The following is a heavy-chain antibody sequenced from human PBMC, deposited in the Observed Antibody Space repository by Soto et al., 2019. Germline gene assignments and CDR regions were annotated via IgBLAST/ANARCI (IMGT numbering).Heavy chain of an antibody. D-gene: IGHD4-17*01. CDR2: IDWDDDK. Sequence: GSGPTLVNPTQTLTLTCTFSGFSLSTSGMCVSWIRQPPGNALEWLALIDWDDDKYYSTSLKTRLTISKDTSKNQVVLTMTNMDPVDTATYYCARINRRTVTTRYGYYFDYWGQGTLVTVSS. V-gene: IGHV2-70*01. CDR3: ARINRRTVTTRYGYYFDY. CDR1: GFSLSTSGMC. J-gene: IGHJ4*02.